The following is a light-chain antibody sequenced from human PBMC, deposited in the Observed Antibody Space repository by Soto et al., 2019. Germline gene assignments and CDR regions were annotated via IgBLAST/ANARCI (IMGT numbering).Light chain of an antibody. CDR3: QQYNSYSWM. CDR1: QSISSW. Sequence: DVQMSQSPSTLSAYVGDRVTITCRASQSISSWLAWYQQKPWKAPKLLIYDASSLESGVPSRFSGSGSGTEFTLTISSLQPDDFATYYCQQYNSYSWMFGQGTKADI. CDR2: DAS. J-gene: IGKJ1*01. V-gene: IGKV1-5*01.